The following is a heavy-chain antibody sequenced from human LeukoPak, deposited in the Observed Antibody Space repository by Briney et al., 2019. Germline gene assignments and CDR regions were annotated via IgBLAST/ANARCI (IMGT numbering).Heavy chain of an antibody. CDR1: GFTFSSYG. D-gene: IGHD3-10*01. J-gene: IGHJ4*02. Sequence: PGGTLRLSCAASGFTFSSYGMSWVRQAPGKGLEWVSAISGSGGSTYYADSVKGRFTISRDNSKNTLYLQMNSLRAEDTAVYYCAKMNPVLWFGEPRGDYWGQGTLVTVSS. CDR3: AKMNPVLWFGEPRGDY. CDR2: ISGSGGST. V-gene: IGHV3-23*01.